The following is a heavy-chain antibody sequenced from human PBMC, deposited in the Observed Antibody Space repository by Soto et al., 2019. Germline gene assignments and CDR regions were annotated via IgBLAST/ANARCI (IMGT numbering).Heavy chain of an antibody. Sequence: QVQLVQSGAEVKKPGASVKVSCKASGYTFTSYGISWVRQAPGQGLEWMGWIRPYNGNTNYAQKLQGRVTITTDTCTSREYMELRSLRFDDRAVYHCTRAVPPQDSRGQGLLVSVSS. CDR1: GYTFTSYG. CDR3: TRAVPPQDS. CDR2: IRPYNGNT. V-gene: IGHV1-18*01. D-gene: IGHD3-10*02. J-gene: IGHJ4*02.